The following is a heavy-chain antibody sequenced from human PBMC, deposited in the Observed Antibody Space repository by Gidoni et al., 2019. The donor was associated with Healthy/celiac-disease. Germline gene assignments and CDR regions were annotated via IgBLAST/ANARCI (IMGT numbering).Heavy chain of an antibody. Sequence: EVQLVESGGGLVQPGGSLRLSCAASGFTFISYSMNWVRQAPGQGLEWVSYISSSSSTIYYADSVKGRFTISRDNAKNSLYLQMNSLRDEDTAVYYCARRRGSGSGYYFDYWGQGTLVTVSS. CDR3: ARRRGSGSGYYFDY. CDR2: ISSSSSTI. D-gene: IGHD3-3*01. CDR1: GFTFISYS. J-gene: IGHJ4*02. V-gene: IGHV3-48*02.